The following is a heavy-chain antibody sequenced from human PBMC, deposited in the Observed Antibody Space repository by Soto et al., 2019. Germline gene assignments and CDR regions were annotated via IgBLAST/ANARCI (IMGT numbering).Heavy chain of an antibody. CDR2: IYQSGST. Sequence: SETLSLTCAVSGGSLSSSAYSWSWIRQPPGKGLEWIGFIYQSGSTYHNPSLKSRVTMSLDRPKNQFSLKLSSVTAADMAVYYCARELLFYDSDGFSWDDAFDIWGQGTMVTVS. V-gene: IGHV4-30-2*01. CDR1: GGSLSSSAYS. CDR3: ARELLFYDSDGFSWDDAFDI. D-gene: IGHD3-22*01. J-gene: IGHJ3*02.